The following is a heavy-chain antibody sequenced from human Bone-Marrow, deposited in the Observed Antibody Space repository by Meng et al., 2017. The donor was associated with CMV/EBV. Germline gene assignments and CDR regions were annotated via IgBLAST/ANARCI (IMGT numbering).Heavy chain of an antibody. D-gene: IGHD2-2*01. V-gene: IGHV1-18*01. Sequence: ASVKVSCKASGYTFTSYGISWVRQAPGQGLEWMGWISAYNGNTNYAQKLQGRVTMTTDTSTSTAYMELRSLRSDDTAVYYCARDLVRRYYYYYGMDVWGQRTTVTVSS. CDR1: GYTFTSYG. J-gene: IGHJ6*02. CDR3: ARDLVRRYYYYYGMDV. CDR2: ISAYNGNT.